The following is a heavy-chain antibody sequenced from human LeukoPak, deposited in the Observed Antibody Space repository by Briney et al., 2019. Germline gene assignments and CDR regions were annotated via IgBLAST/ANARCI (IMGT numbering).Heavy chain of an antibody. CDR2: ISDDGRRK. J-gene: IGHJ4*02. CDR1: GFSFISYG. Sequence: SGGSLRLSCAASGFSFISYGMHWVRQAPGKGLECVGVISDDGRRKDYADSVKGRFTISRDNSKDTLYLQMNSLRAEDTAVYYCAKRPSDYGDYVSYFDYWGQGTLVTVSS. CDR3: AKRPSDYGDYVSYFDY. V-gene: IGHV3-30*18. D-gene: IGHD4-17*01.